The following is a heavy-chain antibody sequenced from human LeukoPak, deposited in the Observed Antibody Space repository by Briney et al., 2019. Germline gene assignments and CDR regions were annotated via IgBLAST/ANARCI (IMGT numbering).Heavy chain of an antibody. CDR1: GFTFSSYW. CDR2: INSDGYSI. V-gene: IGHV3-74*01. CDR3: ARAIAEAGTDS. D-gene: IGHD6-19*01. J-gene: IGHJ4*02. Sequence: PGGSLRLSCAASGFTFSSYWMHWVRQAPGKGPVWLARINSDGYSISYADSVKGRFTIPRDNTKKTLYLQMNTLRAEDTAMYYCARAIAEAGTDSWGQGTLVTVSS.